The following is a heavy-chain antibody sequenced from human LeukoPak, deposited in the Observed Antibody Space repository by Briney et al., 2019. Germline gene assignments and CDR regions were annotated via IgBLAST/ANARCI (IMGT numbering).Heavy chain of an antibody. Sequence: GGSLRLSCAASGFTFSNFGIHWVRQAPGRGLEWVAVIWSDGINKYYGDSVKGRFTISRDNSKNTLYLQMNSLRAEDTAVYYCAKNAAYYYYYGMDVWGQGTTVTVSS. D-gene: IGHD6-25*01. CDR2: IWSDGINK. J-gene: IGHJ6*02. CDR3: AKNAAYYYYYGMDV. V-gene: IGHV3-33*06. CDR1: GFTFSNFG.